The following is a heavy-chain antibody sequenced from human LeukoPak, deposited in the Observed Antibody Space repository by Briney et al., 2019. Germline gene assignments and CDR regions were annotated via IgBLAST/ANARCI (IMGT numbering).Heavy chain of an antibody. J-gene: IGHJ4*02. V-gene: IGHV1-2*06. D-gene: IGHD7-27*01. CDR1: GYTFIDYF. CDR2: INPNSGGT. Sequence: GASVKVSCKASGYTFIDYFIHWVRQAPGQGLEWMGRINPNSGGTNYAQNFQGRVTMTRDTSISTAYMELSSLRSDDTAVYYCARDLPSTSNWEFDYWGRGTLVTVSS. CDR3: ARDLPSTSNWEFDY.